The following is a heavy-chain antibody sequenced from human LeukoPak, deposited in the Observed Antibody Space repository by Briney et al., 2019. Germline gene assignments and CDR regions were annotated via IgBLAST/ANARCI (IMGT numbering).Heavy chain of an antibody. V-gene: IGHV3-23*01. CDR3: AKKGYYDGSGYYMYYFDH. Sequence: GGSLRLSCAASGFTFSSYAMSWVRQAPGKGLEWVSSISGSGDSTYYADSVKGRFTISRDNSKNTLYLQMNSLRAEDTAVYYCAKKGYYDGSGYYMYYFDHWGQGTLVTVSS. CDR1: GFTFSSYA. J-gene: IGHJ4*02. D-gene: IGHD3-22*01. CDR2: ISGSGDST.